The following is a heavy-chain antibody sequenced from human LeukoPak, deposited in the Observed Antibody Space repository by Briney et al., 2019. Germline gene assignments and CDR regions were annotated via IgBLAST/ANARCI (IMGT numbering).Heavy chain of an antibody. CDR1: GFTFSSHG. Sequence: GRSLRLSCAASGFTFSSHGMHWVRQAPGKGLEWVAVISYDGSNKYYADSVKGRFTISRDNSKNTLYLQMNSLRAEDTAVYYCAKGPPYSNYVSWFDPWGQGTLVTVSS. CDR3: AKGPPYSNYVSWFDP. V-gene: IGHV3-30*18. D-gene: IGHD4-11*01. CDR2: ISYDGSNK. J-gene: IGHJ5*02.